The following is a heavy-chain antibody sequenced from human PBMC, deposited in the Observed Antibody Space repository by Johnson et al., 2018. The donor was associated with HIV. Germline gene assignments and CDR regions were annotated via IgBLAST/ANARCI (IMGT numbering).Heavy chain of an antibody. CDR1: GFTFINAW. Sequence: QLVESGGGLVKPGGSLRLSCAASGFTFINAWMSWVRQAPGKGLEWVGRIYSKTDGGTTEYAAPVKGRFTISRDDSKNTLYLQMNSLKSEDTAVYYCTTDQVGRNYGGKYHIWGQGTMVTVSS. CDR3: TTDQVGRNYGGKYHI. J-gene: IGHJ3*02. V-gene: IGHV3-15*01. CDR2: IYSKTDGGTT. D-gene: IGHD1-7*01.